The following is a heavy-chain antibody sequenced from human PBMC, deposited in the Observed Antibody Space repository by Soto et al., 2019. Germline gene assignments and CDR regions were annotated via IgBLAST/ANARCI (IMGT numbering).Heavy chain of an antibody. Sequence: PGGSLTLSCTASGFTFGDYAMSWFRQAPGKGLEWVGFIRSKAYGGTTEYAASVKGRFTISRDDSNSIAYLQMNSLKTEDTAVYYCTRGRGSGSYPHFDYWGQGTLVTVSS. CDR3: TRGRGSGSYPHFDY. V-gene: IGHV3-49*03. CDR2: IRSKAYGGTT. CDR1: GFTFGDYA. J-gene: IGHJ4*02. D-gene: IGHD1-26*01.